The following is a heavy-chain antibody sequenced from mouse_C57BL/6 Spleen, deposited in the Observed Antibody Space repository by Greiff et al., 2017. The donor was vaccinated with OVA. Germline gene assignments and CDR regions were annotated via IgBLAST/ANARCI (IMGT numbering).Heavy chain of an antibody. Sequence: VKLQQPGAELVKPGASVKMSCKASGYTFTSYWITWVKQRPGQGLEWIGDIYPGSGSTNYNEKFKSKATLTVDTSSSTAYMQLSSLTSEDSAVYYCAKGTYDYDDHYWGQGTTLTVSS. J-gene: IGHJ2*01. V-gene: IGHV1-55*01. CDR2: IYPGSGST. D-gene: IGHD2-4*01. CDR1: GYTFTSYW. CDR3: AKGTYDYDDHY.